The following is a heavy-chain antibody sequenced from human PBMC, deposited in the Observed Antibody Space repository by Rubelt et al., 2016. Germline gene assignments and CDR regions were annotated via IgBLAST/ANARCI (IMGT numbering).Heavy chain of an antibody. J-gene: IGHJ4*02. Sequence: GGSPRPPFAASGFPFQNYWIFLVPPTPGNGPVLVSQIDNDGSNPNYAASVKGRFTVSRDNARNTLFLPLTGLRVEDTAVYYCARAAWGRDDWGQGTLVTVSS. CDR3: ARAAWGRDD. CDR1: GFPFQNYW. CDR2: IDNDGSNP. D-gene: IGHD1-26*01. V-gene: IGHV3-74*01.